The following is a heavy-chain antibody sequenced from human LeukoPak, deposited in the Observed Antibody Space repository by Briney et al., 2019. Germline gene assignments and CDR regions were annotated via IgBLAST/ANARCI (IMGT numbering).Heavy chain of an antibody. D-gene: IGHD4-17*01. CDR1: GGSIRSYY. CDR3: ARTGSTVTMLYPFDH. CDR2: IYYSGST. V-gene: IGHV4-59*01. J-gene: IGHJ4*02. Sequence: SETLSLTCTVSGGSIRSYYWSWIRQPPGKGLEWIGYIYYSGSTNYNPSLKSRVSRSVDTSKNQFSLKLSSVTAAGTAVYYCARTGSTVTMLYPFDHWGQGTLVTVSS.